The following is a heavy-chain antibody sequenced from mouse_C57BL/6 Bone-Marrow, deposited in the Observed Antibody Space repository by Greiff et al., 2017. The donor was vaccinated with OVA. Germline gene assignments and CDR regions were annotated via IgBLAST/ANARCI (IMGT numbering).Heavy chain of an antibody. J-gene: IGHJ2*01. V-gene: IGHV7-3*04. CDR2: IRNKPNGSTT. CDR1: GFPFTDAY. Sequence: EVKLVEPGGGLVQPGDYLSLSCAASGFPFTDAYMSWVRKPPGKAFEWEDLIRNKPNGSTTEYSASVKGRFTISRDTSQRIIYLQMTVLSAEDTATSDGERSERGGAEDYFEGRGEGSDPPVSS. CDR3: ERSERGGAEDYFEG. D-gene: IGHD2-13*01.